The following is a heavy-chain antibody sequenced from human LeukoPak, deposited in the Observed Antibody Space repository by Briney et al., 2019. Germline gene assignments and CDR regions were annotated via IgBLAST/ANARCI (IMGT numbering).Heavy chain of an antibody. V-gene: IGHV3-23*01. CDR1: GFTFSNYA. J-gene: IGHJ4*02. Sequence: GGSLRLSYAASGFTFSNYAMNWVRQAPGKGLQWVSTISGSGVSTYFADSVKGRFTVSRDNSKNTLYLQMNSLRAEDTAVYYCAKGLRYFDWYDYWGQGTLVTVSS. CDR2: ISGSGVST. D-gene: IGHD3-9*01. CDR3: AKGLRYFDWYDY.